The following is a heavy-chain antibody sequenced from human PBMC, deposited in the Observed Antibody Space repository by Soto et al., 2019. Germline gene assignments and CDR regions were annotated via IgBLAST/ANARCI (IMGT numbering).Heavy chain of an antibody. D-gene: IGHD3-10*01. Sequence: PGGSLRLSCAASGFTFSSYGMHWVRQAPGKGLEWVAVIWYDGSNKYYADSVKGRFTISRDNSKNTLYLQMNSLRAEDTAVYYCARDLGNYYGSGSYPHWFDPWGQGTLVTVSS. V-gene: IGHV3-33*01. J-gene: IGHJ5*02. CDR3: ARDLGNYYGSGSYPHWFDP. CDR2: IWYDGSNK. CDR1: GFTFSSYG.